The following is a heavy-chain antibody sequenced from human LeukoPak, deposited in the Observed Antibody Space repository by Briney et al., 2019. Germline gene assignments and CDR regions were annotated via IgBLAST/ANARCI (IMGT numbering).Heavy chain of an antibody. D-gene: IGHD3-10*01. Sequence: GGSLRLSCAASGFTFSNYSMNWVRQAPGKGLEWVSFISSSSSTIYYADSMKGRFTISRDSAKNSLYLQMNSLRAEDTAVYYCARGALTSNSRGVDYWGQGTLVTVSS. J-gene: IGHJ4*02. CDR3: ARGALTSNSRGVDY. CDR2: ISSSSSTI. V-gene: IGHV3-48*01. CDR1: GFTFSNYS.